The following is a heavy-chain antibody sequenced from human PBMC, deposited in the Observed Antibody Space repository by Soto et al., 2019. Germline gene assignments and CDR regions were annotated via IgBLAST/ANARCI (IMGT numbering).Heavy chain of an antibody. CDR1: GGTFSSYA. CDR3: ARGVIVVVPAAIGSWFDP. D-gene: IGHD2-2*01. V-gene: IGHV1-69*06. J-gene: IGHJ5*02. CDR2: IIPIFDTA. Sequence: QVQLVQSGAEVKKPGSSVKVSCKASGGTFSSYAISWVRQAPGQGLEWMGGIIPIFDTANYAQKFQGRVTITADKSTSTAYMELSSLRSEDTAVYYCARGVIVVVPAAIGSWFDPWGQGTLVTVSS.